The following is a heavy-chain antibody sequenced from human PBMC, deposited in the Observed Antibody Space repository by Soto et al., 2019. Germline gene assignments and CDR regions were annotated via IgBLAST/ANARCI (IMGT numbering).Heavy chain of an antibody. D-gene: IGHD6-6*01. CDR1: GFTFSSYS. CDR2: ISSSSSTI. Sequence: GGSLRLSCAASGFTFSSYSMNWVRQAPGKGLEWVSYISSSSSTICYADSVKGRFTISRDNAKNSLYLQMNSLRGEDTAVYYCARDTRFLSSSSLDYWGQGTRVTVSS. V-gene: IGHV3-48*01. CDR3: ARDTRFLSSSSLDY. J-gene: IGHJ4*02.